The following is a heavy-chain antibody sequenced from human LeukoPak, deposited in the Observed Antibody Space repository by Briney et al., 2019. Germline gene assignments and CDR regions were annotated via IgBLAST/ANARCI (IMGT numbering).Heavy chain of an antibody. CDR3: AGAGDTPPY. V-gene: IGHV3-21*01. D-gene: IGHD7-27*01. J-gene: IGHJ4*02. Sequence: GGSLRLSCAASGFTFSSYSMNWVRQAPGKGLEWVSFISSGSYMYYADSVKGRFTISRDNAKNSLYLQMNSLRAEDTAVYYCAGAGDTPPYWGQGTLVTVSS. CDR1: GFTFSSYS. CDR2: ISSGSYM.